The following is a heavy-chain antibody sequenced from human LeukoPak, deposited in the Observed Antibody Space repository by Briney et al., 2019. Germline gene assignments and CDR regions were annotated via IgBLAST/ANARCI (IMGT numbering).Heavy chain of an antibody. CDR1: GGSISSGDYY. D-gene: IGHD2-2*02. CDR2: IYYSGST. V-gene: IGHV4-30-4*08. CDR3: AREWSSRSRYQLLYGNWFDP. J-gene: IGHJ5*02. Sequence: NPSQTLSLTCTVPGGSISSGDYYWSWIRQPPGKGLEWIGYIYYSGSTYYNPSLKSRVTISVDTSKNQFSLKLSSVTAADTAVYYCAREWSSRSRYQLLYGNWFDPWGQGTLVTVSS.